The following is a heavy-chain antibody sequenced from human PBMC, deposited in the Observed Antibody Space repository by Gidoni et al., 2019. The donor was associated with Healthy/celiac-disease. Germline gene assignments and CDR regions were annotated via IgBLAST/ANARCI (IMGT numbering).Heavy chain of an antibody. CDR1: GGSFSGYY. J-gene: IGHJ4*02. CDR2: INPSGST. Sequence: QVQLQQWGAGLLKTSETLSLTCAVYGGSFSGYYWSWNRQPPGKGLEWIGEINPSGSTNYNPSIKSRVTISVDTSKNQFSLKLSSVTAADTAVYYCASRRWLQLRYYLDYWGQGTLVTVSS. V-gene: IGHV4-34*01. D-gene: IGHD5-12*01. CDR3: ASRRWLQLRYYLDY.